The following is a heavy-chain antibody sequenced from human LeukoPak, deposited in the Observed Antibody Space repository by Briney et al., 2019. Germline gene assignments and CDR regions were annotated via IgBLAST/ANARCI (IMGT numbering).Heavy chain of an antibody. D-gene: IGHD3-9*01. CDR1: GGSISSYY. V-gene: IGHV4-4*07. CDR3: ARESGYDILTGYNNVFAY. Sequence: SETLSLTCTVSGGSISSYYWSWIRQPAGEGLEWIGRIYTSGSTNYNPSLKSRVTMSVDTSKNQFSLKLSSVIAADTAVYYCARESGYDILTGYNNVFAYWGQGTLVTVSS. J-gene: IGHJ4*02. CDR2: IYTSGST.